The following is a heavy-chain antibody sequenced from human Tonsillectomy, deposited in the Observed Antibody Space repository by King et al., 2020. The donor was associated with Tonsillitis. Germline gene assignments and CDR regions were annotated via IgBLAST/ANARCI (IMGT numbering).Heavy chain of an antibody. V-gene: IGHV3-66*04. J-gene: IGHJ2*01. D-gene: IGHD3-10*01. Sequence: VQLVESGGGLVQPGGSLRLSCAASGFTVSSNYMSWVRQAPGKGLECVSIIYSGDSTFYADSVKGRFTISRDNSKNTLYLQMNSLRAEDTAIYYCARLIGSQCELADWYFDLWGRGTLVTVSS. CDR3: ARLIGSQCELADWYFDL. CDR1: GFTVSSNY. CDR2: IYSGDST.